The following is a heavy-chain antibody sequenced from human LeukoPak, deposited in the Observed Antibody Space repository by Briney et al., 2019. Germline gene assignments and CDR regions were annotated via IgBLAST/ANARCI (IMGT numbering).Heavy chain of an antibody. Sequence: PGGSLRLSCVASGFTLSTYWMHWVRQAPGKGLVWVSRINSDGSATSYADSVKGRFTISRDNSKNTLFLQMNSLRAEDTAVYYCAKDREGLSSGYDLEYFDYWGQGTLVTVSS. CDR3: AKDREGLSSGYDLEYFDY. D-gene: IGHD5-12*01. J-gene: IGHJ4*02. CDR1: GFTLSTYW. V-gene: IGHV3-74*01. CDR2: INSDGSAT.